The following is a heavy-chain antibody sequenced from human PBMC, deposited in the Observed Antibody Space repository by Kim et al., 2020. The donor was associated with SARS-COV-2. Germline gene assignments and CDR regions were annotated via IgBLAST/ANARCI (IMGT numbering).Heavy chain of an antibody. J-gene: IGHJ3*02. D-gene: IGHD3-3*02. CDR2: TDTDGRIT. CDR1: GFTFSNYW. CDR3: AKDLSGRQDM. Sequence: WWSLSLSCVASGFTFSNYWMHWVRQAPGKGLVWVARTDTDGRITNYADFVEGRFTISRDNARDTLYLQLNSLRVEDTAVYYCAKDLSGRQDMWGQGTMVTVSS. V-gene: IGHV3-74*01.